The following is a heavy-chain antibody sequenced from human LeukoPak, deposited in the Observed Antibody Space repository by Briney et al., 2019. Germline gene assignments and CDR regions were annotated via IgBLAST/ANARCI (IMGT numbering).Heavy chain of an antibody. CDR2: VHLGGST. Sequence: SETLSLTCGVSGGSISSTNWWPWVRQPPGKGLEWIGEVHLGGSTNYNPSLKSRVAISVDKSENHISLKLTSVTAADTAVYYCAREGGPYRPLDYSGQGTLVTVAS. V-gene: IGHV4-4*02. CDR3: AREGGPYRPLDY. CDR1: GGSISSTNW. J-gene: IGHJ4*02.